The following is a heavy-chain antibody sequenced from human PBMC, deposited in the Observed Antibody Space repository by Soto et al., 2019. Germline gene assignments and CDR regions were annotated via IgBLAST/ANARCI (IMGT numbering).Heavy chain of an antibody. CDR2: IWYDGSNK. CDR1: GFTFSSYG. Sequence: GGSLRLSCAASGFTFSSYGMHWVRQAPGKGLEWVAVIWYDGSNKYYADSVKGRFTISRDNSKNTLYLQMNSLRAEDTAVYYCARGYSSGWYRGVTSYSSDYWGQGPLVTVSS. CDR3: ARGYSSGWYRGVTSYSSDY. D-gene: IGHD6-19*01. V-gene: IGHV3-33*01. J-gene: IGHJ4*02.